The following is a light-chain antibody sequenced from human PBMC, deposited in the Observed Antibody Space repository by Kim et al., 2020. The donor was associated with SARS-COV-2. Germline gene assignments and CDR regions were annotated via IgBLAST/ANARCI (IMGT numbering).Light chain of an antibody. J-gene: IGKJ1*01. V-gene: IGKV1-5*03. CDR3: QQYNTYPWT. CDR1: QSISSW. CDR2: RAS. Sequence: DIQMTQSPSTLSASLGDRVTITCRASQSISSWLAWYQQRQGKAPKVLIYRASDLEGGVPSRFSGRVSGTEFTLTISSLQPDDFATYYCQQYNTYPWTFGQGTKVDIK.